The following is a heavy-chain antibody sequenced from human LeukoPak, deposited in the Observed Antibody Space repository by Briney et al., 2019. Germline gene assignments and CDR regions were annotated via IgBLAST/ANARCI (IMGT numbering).Heavy chain of an antibody. CDR3: AKLMRSYNWNDFDY. J-gene: IGHJ4*02. Sequence: GGSLRLSCAASGYTFSSYAMSWVRQAPGKGLEWVSAISGSGGSTYYADSVKGRFTISRDNSKNTLYLQMNSLRAEDTAVYYCAKLMRSYNWNDFDYWGQGTLVTVSS. CDR2: ISGSGGST. V-gene: IGHV3-23*01. D-gene: IGHD1-1*01. CDR1: GYTFSSYA.